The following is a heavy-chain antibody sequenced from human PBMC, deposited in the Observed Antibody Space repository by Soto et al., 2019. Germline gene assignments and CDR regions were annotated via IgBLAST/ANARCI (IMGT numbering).Heavy chain of an antibody. D-gene: IGHD6-13*01. J-gene: IGHJ5*02. CDR1: GGSFSGYY. CDR2: INHSGST. CDR3: ARGIFLSAGTDWFDP. Sequence: ASETLSLTCAVYGGSFSGYYWSWIRQPPGKGLEWIGEINHSGSTNYNPSLKSRVTISVDTSKNQFSLKLSSVTAADTAVYYCARGIFLSAGTDWFDPWGQGTLVTVSS. V-gene: IGHV4-34*01.